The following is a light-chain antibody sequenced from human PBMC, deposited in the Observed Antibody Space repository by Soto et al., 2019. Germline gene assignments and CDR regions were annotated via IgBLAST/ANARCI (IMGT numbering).Light chain of an antibody. CDR3: QQYGSSSWT. V-gene: IGKV3-20*01. Sequence: EIVLTQSPGTLSLSPGERATLSCRASQSVSSSYLAWYQQKPGQAPRLLIYGTSSRATAIPDRLSGSGSGKHFTPTISRLEHEDFAVYYCQQYGSSSWTFGQGTKVDIK. CDR1: QSVSSSY. J-gene: IGKJ1*01. CDR2: GTS.